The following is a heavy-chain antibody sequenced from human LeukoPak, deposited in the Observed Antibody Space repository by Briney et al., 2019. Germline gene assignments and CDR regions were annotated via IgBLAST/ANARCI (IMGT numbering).Heavy chain of an antibody. J-gene: IGHJ6*03. CDR3: ARDVARIQLWSKGYYMDV. D-gene: IGHD5-18*01. CDR2: ISSSRSYI. CDR1: GFTFSSYS. V-gene: IGHV3-21*01. Sequence: GGSLRLSCAASGFTFSSYSMNWVRQAPGKGLEGVSSISSSRSYIYYADSVKGRFTISRDNAKNSLYLQMNSLRAEDTAVYYCARDVARIQLWSKGYYMDVWGKGTTVTVSS.